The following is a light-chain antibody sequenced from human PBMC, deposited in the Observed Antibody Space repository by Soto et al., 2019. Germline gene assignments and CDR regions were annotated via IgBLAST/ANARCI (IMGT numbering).Light chain of an antibody. J-gene: IGLJ2*01. CDR2: LNSDGSH. CDR3: QTWGTGV. CDR1: SGHSSYA. V-gene: IGLV4-69*01. Sequence: QLVLTQSPSASASLGASVKLTCTLSSGHSSYAIAWHQQQPEKGPRYLMKLNSDGSHSKGDGIPDRFSGSSSGAERYLTISSLQSKDEADYYCQTWGTGVFGGGTQLTVL.